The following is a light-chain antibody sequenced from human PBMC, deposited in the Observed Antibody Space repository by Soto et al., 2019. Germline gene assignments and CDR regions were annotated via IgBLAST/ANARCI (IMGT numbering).Light chain of an antibody. CDR2: GAS. Sequence: EIVLTQSPGTLSLSPGERATLSCRASQSVSSNYLAWYQQKPGQAPGLLIYGASSRATGIPDRFSGSGSGTDFTLTISRLEPDDFAMYYCQQYASSPPYTFGQGTNLEIK. J-gene: IGKJ2*01. CDR3: QQYASSPPYT. CDR1: QSVSSNY. V-gene: IGKV3-20*01.